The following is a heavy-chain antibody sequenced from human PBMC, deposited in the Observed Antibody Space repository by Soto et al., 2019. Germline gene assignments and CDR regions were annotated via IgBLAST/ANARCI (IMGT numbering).Heavy chain of an antibody. Sequence: SETLSLTCTVSGGSISSYYWSWIRQPPGKGLEWIGYIYYSGSTNYNPSLKSRVTISVDTSKNQFSLKLSSVTAADTAVYYCARGIVVAPSRFDPWGQGTLVTVSS. V-gene: IGHV4-59*01. CDR1: GGSISSYY. CDR3: ARGIVVAPSRFDP. J-gene: IGHJ5*02. D-gene: IGHD2-21*01. CDR2: IYYSGST.